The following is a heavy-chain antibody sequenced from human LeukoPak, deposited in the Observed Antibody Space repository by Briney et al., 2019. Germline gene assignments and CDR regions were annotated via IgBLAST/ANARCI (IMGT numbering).Heavy chain of an antibody. CDR1: GFTFSSYA. CDR3: GKEGGA. J-gene: IGHJ5*02. V-gene: IGHV3-23*01. CDR2: ISGSGGST. D-gene: IGHD3-16*01. Sequence: GGSLRLSCAASGFTFSSYAMSWVRQAPGKGLEWVSAISGSGGSTYYADSVKGRFTISRDNSKDMVYLQMNSRKVEDTATYYCGKEGGAWGQGTKVTVSS.